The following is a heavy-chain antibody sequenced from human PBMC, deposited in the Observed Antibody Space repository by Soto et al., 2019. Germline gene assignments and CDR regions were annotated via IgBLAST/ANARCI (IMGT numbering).Heavy chain of an antibody. Sequence: HPGGSLRLSCAASGFTFSSYAMSWVRQAPGKGLEWVSAISGSGGSTYYADSVKGRFTISRDNSKNTLYLQMNSLRAEDTAVYYWAKKYCSSTSCYSDYWRQGTLVTVSS. V-gene: IGHV3-23*01. CDR3: AKKYCSSTSCYSDY. J-gene: IGHJ4*02. D-gene: IGHD2-2*01. CDR1: GFTFSSYA. CDR2: ISGSGGST.